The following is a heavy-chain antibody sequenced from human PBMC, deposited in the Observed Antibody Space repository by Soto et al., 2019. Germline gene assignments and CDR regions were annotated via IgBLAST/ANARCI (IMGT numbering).Heavy chain of an antibody. CDR1: GDSVSSNSAG. CDR3: TGITWFRGMDV. D-gene: IGHD3-10*01. J-gene: IGHJ6*02. Sequence: PTRSLTCVISGDSVSSNSAGWNWIRQSPSRGLEWLGRTYYKSKWNNDYALSVKSRITINPDTSKNQFSLHLYSVTPEDTAVYYCTGITWFRGMDVWGQGTRVTVSS. V-gene: IGHV6-1*01. CDR2: TYYKSKWNN.